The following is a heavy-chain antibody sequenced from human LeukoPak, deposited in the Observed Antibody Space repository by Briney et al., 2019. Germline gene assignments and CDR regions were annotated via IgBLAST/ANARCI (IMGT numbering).Heavy chain of an antibody. D-gene: IGHD6-13*01. Sequence: SGPTLVKPTQTLTLTCTFSGFSLSTSGVGVGWIRQPPGKVLERLALIYWNDDKRYSPSLKSRLTITKDTSKNQVVLTMTNMDPVDTATYYCAHRQAPYSSSVGWFDPWGQGTLVTVSS. CDR1: GFSLSTSGVG. CDR2: IYWNDDK. CDR3: AHRQAPYSSSVGWFDP. J-gene: IGHJ5*02. V-gene: IGHV2-5*01.